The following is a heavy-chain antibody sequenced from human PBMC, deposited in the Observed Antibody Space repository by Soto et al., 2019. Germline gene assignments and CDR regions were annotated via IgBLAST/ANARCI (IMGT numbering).Heavy chain of an antibody. V-gene: IGHV4-59*08. J-gene: IGHJ6*03. Sequence: TSETLSLTCTVSGGSISSYYWSWIRQPPGKGLEWIGYIYYSGSTNYNPSLKSRVTISVDTSKNQFSLKLSSVTAADTAVYYCARLLVVPVHYYYYYMDVWGKGTTVTVSS. CDR1: GGSISSYY. CDR3: ARLLVVPVHYYYYYMDV. CDR2: IYYSGST. D-gene: IGHD2-2*01.